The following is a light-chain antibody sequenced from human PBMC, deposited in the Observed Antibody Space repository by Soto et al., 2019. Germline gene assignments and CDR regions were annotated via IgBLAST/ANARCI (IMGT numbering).Light chain of an antibody. CDR1: QSVTSTF. Sequence: EIVLTQSPGTLSLSPGERATLSCRASQSVTSTFFAWYQQKPGQAPRLLIFGASTTATGIPDRFSGSGSGTDFTLTISSLEPEDFAVYYCLAYGRSSWTFGQGTRIEVK. CDR3: LAYGRSSWT. CDR2: GAS. J-gene: IGKJ1*01. V-gene: IGKV3-20*01.